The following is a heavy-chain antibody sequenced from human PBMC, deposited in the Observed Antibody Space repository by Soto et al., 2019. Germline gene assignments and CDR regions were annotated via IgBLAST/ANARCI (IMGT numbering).Heavy chain of an antibody. CDR3: ATGLPVTIFGVVIVFGGLDY. CDR1: GYTLTELS. CDR2: FDPEDGET. J-gene: IGHJ4*02. V-gene: IGHV1-24*01. Sequence: ASVKVSCKVSGYTLTELSMHWVRQAPGKGLEWMGGFDPEDGETIYAQKFQGRVTMTEDTSTDTAYMELSSLRSEDTAVYYCATGLPVTIFGVVIVFGGLDYWGQGTLVTVSS. D-gene: IGHD3-3*01.